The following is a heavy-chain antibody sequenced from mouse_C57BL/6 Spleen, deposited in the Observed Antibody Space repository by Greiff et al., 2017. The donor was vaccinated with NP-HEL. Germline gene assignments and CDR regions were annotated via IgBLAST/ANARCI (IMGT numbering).Heavy chain of an antibody. Sequence: EVQLQQSGPVLVKPGASVKMSCKASGYTFTDYYKNWVKQSHGKSLEWIGVINPYNGGTSYNQKFKGKATLTVDKSSSTAYMELNSLTSEDSAVYYCARLLPFYAMDYWGQGTSVTVSS. V-gene: IGHV1-19*01. D-gene: IGHD2-3*01. CDR2: INPYNGGT. CDR1: GYTFTDYY. CDR3: ARLLPFYAMDY. J-gene: IGHJ4*01.